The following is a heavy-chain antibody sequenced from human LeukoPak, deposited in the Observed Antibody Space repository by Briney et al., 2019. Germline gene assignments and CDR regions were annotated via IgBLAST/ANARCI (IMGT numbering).Heavy chain of an antibody. D-gene: IGHD3-3*01. CDR3: ARDTYDFWSAPHNWFDP. J-gene: IGHJ5*02. Sequence: PSETLSLTCTVSGGSISSYYWSWIRQPAGKGLEWIGRIYTSGSTNYNPSLKSRVTMSVDTSKNQSSLKLSSVTAADTAVYYCARDTYDFWSAPHNWFDPWGQGTLVTVSS. CDR1: GGSISSYY. CDR2: IYTSGST. V-gene: IGHV4-4*07.